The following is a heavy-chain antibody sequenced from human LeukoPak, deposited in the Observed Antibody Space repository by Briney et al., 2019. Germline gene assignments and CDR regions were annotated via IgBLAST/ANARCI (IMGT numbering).Heavy chain of an antibody. Sequence: GGSLRLSCTASGFTFGDYAMSWVRQAPGKGLEWVAVIRSQPYGVTTQYAASVKGRFTISRDDSKSIAYLQMNSLKLEDTAVYHCARPGEGYCSGGSCYFFDYWGQGTLVTVSS. D-gene: IGHD2-15*01. J-gene: IGHJ4*02. CDR3: ARPGEGYCSGGSCYFFDY. CDR1: GFTFGDYA. V-gene: IGHV3-49*04. CDR2: IRSQPYGVTT.